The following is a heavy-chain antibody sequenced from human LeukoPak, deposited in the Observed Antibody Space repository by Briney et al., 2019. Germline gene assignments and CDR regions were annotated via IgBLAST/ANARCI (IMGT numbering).Heavy chain of an antibody. CDR1: GFTFSSYA. Sequence: GGSLRLSCAASGFTFSSYAMHWVRQAPGKGLEWVAVISYDGTNKYYADSVKGRFTISRDNSKNTLYLQMNSLRAEDTAVYYCARGSWLARTYDAFDIWGQGTMDTVSS. CDR3: ARGSWLARTYDAFDI. J-gene: IGHJ3*02. CDR2: ISYDGTNK. D-gene: IGHD6-19*01. V-gene: IGHV3-30-3*01.